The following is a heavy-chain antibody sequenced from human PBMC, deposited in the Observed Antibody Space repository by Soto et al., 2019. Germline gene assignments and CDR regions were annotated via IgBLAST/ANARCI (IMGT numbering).Heavy chain of an antibody. Sequence: ASVKVSCKVSGYTLTELSMHWVRQAPGKGLEWMGGFDPEDGEAIYAQKFQGRVTMTEDTSTDTAYMELSRLRSEDTAVYYCATPHRLHYDYWGQGTLVTVSS. V-gene: IGHV1-24*01. CDR1: GYTLTELS. CDR3: ATPHRLHYDY. CDR2: FDPEDGEA. J-gene: IGHJ4*02.